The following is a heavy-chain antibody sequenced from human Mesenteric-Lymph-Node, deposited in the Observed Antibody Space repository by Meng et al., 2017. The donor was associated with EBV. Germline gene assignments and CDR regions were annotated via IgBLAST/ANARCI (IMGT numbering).Heavy chain of an antibody. CDR1: GYTFINYD. Sequence: VQSGGEVRKPGASVKVSCKASGYTFINYDITWVRQATGQGLEWMGWMNPNSGNTGYIQKFQGRVTMTRDTSTNTAYMELSSLTSEDTAIYFCARGPYNNGSDYWGQGTLVTVSS. J-gene: IGHJ4*02. CDR2: MNPNSGNT. V-gene: IGHV1-8*01. D-gene: IGHD2-8*01. CDR3: ARGPYNNGSDY.